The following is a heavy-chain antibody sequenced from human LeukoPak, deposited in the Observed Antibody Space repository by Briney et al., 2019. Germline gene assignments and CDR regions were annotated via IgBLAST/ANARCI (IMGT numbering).Heavy chain of an antibody. CDR1: GGSISSDSYY. CDR3: ASLAVAGLSEGY. D-gene: IGHD6-19*01. CDR2: IYYSGST. V-gene: IGHV4-39*01. Sequence: SETLSLTCTVSGGSISSDSYYWAWIRQPPGKGLEWIASIYYSGSTYYNPSLKSRVTISVDTSRNQFSLKLSSVTAADTAVYYCASLAVAGLSEGYWGQGTLVTVSS. J-gene: IGHJ4*02.